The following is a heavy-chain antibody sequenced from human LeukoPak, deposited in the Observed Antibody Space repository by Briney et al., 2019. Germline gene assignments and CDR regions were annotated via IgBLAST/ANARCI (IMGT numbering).Heavy chain of an antibody. CDR1: GYTFTSYG. J-gene: IGHJ5*02. CDR2: ISAYNGNT. CDR3: ARVNYDFWSGYRGEIDP. Sequence: GASVKVSCKASGYTFTSYGISWVRQAPGQGLEWMGWISAYNGNTNYAQKLQGRVTMTTDTSTSTAYMELRSLRSDDTAVYYCARVNYDFWSGYRGEIDPWGQGTLVTVSS. V-gene: IGHV1-18*01. D-gene: IGHD3-3*01.